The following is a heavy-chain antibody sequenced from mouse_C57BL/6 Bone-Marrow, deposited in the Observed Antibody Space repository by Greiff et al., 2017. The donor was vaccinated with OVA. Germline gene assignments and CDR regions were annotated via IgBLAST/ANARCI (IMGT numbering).Heavy chain of an antibody. J-gene: IGHJ1*03. D-gene: IGHD2-4*01. CDR1: GYTFTSYW. CDR3: ARERVIYYDYEGWYFDV. CDR2: IHPNSGST. Sequence: QVQLQQPGAELVKPGASVKLSCKASGYTFTSYWMHWVKQRPGQGLEWIGMIHPNSGSTNYNEKVKSKATLTVDKSSSTAYMQRSSLTSEDSAVYYCARERVIYYDYEGWYFDVWGTGTTVTVSS. V-gene: IGHV1-64*01.